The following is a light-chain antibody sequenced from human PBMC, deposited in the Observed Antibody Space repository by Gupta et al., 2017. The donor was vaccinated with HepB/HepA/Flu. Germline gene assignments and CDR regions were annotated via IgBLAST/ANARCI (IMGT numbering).Light chain of an antibody. CDR2: KAS. CDR3: QQYNSNSVT. J-gene: IGKJ1*01. V-gene: IGKV1-5*03. CDR1: QSISNW. Sequence: IQMTQSPSTLHASVGDRVTITCRASQSISNWLAWYQQKPGQAPKLLIYKASSLERGVPSRFSGSGSGTEFTVTISSLQPEDFATYYCQQYNSNSVTFGQGTKVEIK.